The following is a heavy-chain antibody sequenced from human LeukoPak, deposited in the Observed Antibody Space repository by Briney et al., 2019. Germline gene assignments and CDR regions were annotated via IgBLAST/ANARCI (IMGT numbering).Heavy chain of an antibody. CDR1: GYTFTSYA. CDR3: ARGDRITIFPGYMDV. V-gene: IGHV1-3*01. Sequence: ASVKVSCKASGYTFTSYAMHWVRQAPGQRLEWMGWINAGNGNTKYSQKFQGRVTMTRDTSTSTVYMELSSLRSEDTAVYYCARGDRITIFPGYMDVWGKGTTVTVSS. J-gene: IGHJ6*03. D-gene: IGHD3-9*01. CDR2: INAGNGNT.